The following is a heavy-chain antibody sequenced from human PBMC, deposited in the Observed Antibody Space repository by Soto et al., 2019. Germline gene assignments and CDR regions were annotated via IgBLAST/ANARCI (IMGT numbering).Heavy chain of an antibody. Sequence: QVQLVQSGAEVKKPGSSVKVSCKASGGTFSSYAISWVRQAPGQGLEWMGGIIPIVGTANYAQKFQGRVTITADESTSTADMELSSLRSEDTAVYYCAGVYSSGSNWFDPWGQGTLVTVSS. D-gene: IGHD6-19*01. V-gene: IGHV1-69*01. J-gene: IGHJ5*02. CDR3: AGVYSSGSNWFDP. CDR1: GGTFSSYA. CDR2: IIPIVGTA.